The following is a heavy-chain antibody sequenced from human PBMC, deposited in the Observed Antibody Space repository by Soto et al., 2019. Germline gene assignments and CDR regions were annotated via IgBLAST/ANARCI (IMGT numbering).Heavy chain of an antibody. V-gene: IGHV1-46*01. D-gene: IGHD5-18*01. Sequence: GASVKVSCKASGYTFTSYYMHWVRQAPGQGLEWMGIINPSGGSTSYAQKFQGRVTMTRDTSTSTVYMELSSLRSEDTAVYYCARDPSGYSYGRPFDYWGQGTLVTVSS. CDR1: GYTFTSYY. J-gene: IGHJ4*02. CDR3: ARDPSGYSYGRPFDY. CDR2: INPSGGST.